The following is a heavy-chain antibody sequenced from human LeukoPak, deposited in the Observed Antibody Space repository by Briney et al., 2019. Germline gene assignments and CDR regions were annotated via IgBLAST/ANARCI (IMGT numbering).Heavy chain of an antibody. V-gene: IGHV3-66*01. J-gene: IGHJ4*02. CDR3: ARALIRGIHY. CDR1: GFTATSDY. D-gene: IGHD3-10*01. CDR2: IYSGGST. Sequence: PGRCLRPSCAASGFTATSDYIGWVRHAPGKGLEWVSVIYSGGSTYYADSVRGRFTISRDNSKNPLYQQLKSLRAEERDLYYCARALIRGIHYWGEGTLVTVSS.